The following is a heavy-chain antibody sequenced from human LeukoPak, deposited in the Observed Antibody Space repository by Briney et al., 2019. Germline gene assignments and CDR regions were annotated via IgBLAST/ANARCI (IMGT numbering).Heavy chain of an antibody. Sequence: PGGSLRLSCAASGFTFDDYAMSWVRQAPGKGLEWVSAISWNGGSTDYADSVKGRFTISRDNAKNSLYLQMNSLRAEDTDLYYCARESDTRTRSFYYYYYMDVWGKGTTVTVSS. D-gene: IGHD1-14*01. J-gene: IGHJ6*03. CDR3: ARESDTRTRSFYYYYYMDV. CDR1: GFTFDDYA. V-gene: IGHV3-20*04. CDR2: ISWNGGST.